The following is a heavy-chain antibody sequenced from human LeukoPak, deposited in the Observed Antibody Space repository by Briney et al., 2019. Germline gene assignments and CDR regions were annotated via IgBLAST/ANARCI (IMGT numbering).Heavy chain of an antibody. J-gene: IGHJ6*03. CDR3: ARDALQVPFWAAAGQHMDV. Sequence: GRSLRLSCAASGFTFSSYAMHWVRQAPGKGLEWVAVISYDGSNKYYADSVKGRFTISRDNSKNTLYLQMNSLRAEDTAVYYCARDALQVPFWAAAGQHMDVWGKGTTVTVSS. V-gene: IGHV3-30-3*01. CDR2: ISYDGSNK. CDR1: GFTFSSYA. D-gene: IGHD6-13*01.